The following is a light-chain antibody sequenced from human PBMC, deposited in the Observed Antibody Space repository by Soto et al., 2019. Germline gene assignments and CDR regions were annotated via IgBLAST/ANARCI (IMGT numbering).Light chain of an antibody. CDR3: QQYNDWPFT. CDR2: GAS. J-gene: IGKJ4*01. Sequence: EILMTQSPGTLSVSPGERATLSCRASQSVGRDLAWYQQKPGQAPRLPIYGASTWATGIPASFSGSGSGAEFTLTISSLQSEDFEVYYCQQYNDWPFTFGGGTKVDIK. V-gene: IGKV3-15*01. CDR1: QSVGRD.